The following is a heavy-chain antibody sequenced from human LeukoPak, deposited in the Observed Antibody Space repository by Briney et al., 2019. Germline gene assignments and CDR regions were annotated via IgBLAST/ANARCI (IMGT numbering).Heavy chain of an antibody. Sequence: SETLSLTCTVSGGSISSGDYYWSWIRQPPGKGLEWIGYIYYSGSTYYNPSLKSRVTISVDTSKNQFSLKLSSVTAADTALYYCARSKDGYNYFDYWGQGTLVTASS. J-gene: IGHJ4*02. CDR2: IYYSGST. V-gene: IGHV4-30-4*01. D-gene: IGHD5-24*01. CDR3: ARSKDGYNYFDY. CDR1: GGSISSGDYY.